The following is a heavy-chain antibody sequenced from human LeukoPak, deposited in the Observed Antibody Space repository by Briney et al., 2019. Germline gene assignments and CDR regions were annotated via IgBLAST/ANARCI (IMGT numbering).Heavy chain of an antibody. V-gene: IGHV4-39*01. CDR2: MYYTGRT. D-gene: IGHD2-2*02. CDR3: ARHGGVFCTSTSCYTFDY. CDR1: GGSISSSSSY. J-gene: IGHJ4*02. Sequence: SETLSLTCTVSGGSISSSSSYWGWIRQPPGKGLEWLGSMYYTGRTYYNPSLKSRVTISVDTSKNQFSLKLTSVTAADTAVYYCARHGGVFCTSTSCYTFDYWGQGTLVTVSS.